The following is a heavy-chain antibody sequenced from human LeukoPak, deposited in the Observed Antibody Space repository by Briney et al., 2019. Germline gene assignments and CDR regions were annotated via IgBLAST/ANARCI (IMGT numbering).Heavy chain of an antibody. J-gene: IGHJ4*02. V-gene: IGHV3-23*01. CDR3: AKDGGVAISSSWYY. Sequence: PGGSLRLSCAATGFTFSNFAMSWVRQAPGKGLEWVSAISGSGGGTYYADSVKGRFTISRDNSRNTLYLQMNSLRAEDTAVYYCAKDGGVAISSSWYYWGQGALVTVSS. CDR2: ISGSGGGT. CDR1: GFTFSNFA. D-gene: IGHD6-13*01.